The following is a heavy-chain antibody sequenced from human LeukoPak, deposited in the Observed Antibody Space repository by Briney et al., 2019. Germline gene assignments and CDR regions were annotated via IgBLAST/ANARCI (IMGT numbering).Heavy chain of an antibody. CDR1: GDSISSSSYY. CDR3: ARRYSSGYYFVGAFDY. V-gene: IGHV4-39*01. D-gene: IGHD3-22*01. Sequence: SETLSLTCTVSGDSISSSSYYWGWIRQPPGKGLEWIGSIYYSGSTYYNPSLKSRVTISVDTSKNQFSLKLSSVTAADTAVYYCARRYSSGYYFVGAFDYWGQGTLVTVSS. J-gene: IGHJ4*02. CDR2: IYYSGST.